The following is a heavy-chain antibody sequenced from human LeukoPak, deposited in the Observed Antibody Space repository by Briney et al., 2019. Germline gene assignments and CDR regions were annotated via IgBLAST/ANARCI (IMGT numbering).Heavy chain of an antibody. J-gene: IGHJ6*03. D-gene: IGHD3-16*01. CDR3: ARDGFTHYYYYMDV. Sequence: SETLSLTCAVYGGSFSGYYWSRIRQPPGKGLEWIGEINHSGSTNYNPSLKSRVTISVDTSKNQFSLELNSVTAADTAVYYCARDGFTHYYYYMDVWGKGTTVTISS. CDR1: GGSFSGYY. CDR2: INHSGST. V-gene: IGHV4-34*01.